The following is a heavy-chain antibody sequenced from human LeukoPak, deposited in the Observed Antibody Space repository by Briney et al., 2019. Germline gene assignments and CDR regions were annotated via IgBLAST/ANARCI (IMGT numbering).Heavy chain of an antibody. V-gene: IGHV4-59*08. CDR3: ARLNCSGGSCYFSAYFDY. Sequence: PSETLSLTCTVSGGSISSYYWSWIRQPPGKGLEWIGYIYYSGSTNYNPSLKSRVTISVDTSKNQFSLKLSSVTAADTAVYYCARLNCSGGSCYFSAYFDYWGQGTLVTVSS. CDR1: GGSISSYY. J-gene: IGHJ4*02. D-gene: IGHD2-15*01. CDR2: IYYSGST.